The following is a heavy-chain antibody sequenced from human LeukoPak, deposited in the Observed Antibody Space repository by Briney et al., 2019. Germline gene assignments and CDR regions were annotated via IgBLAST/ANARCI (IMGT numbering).Heavy chain of an antibody. CDR3: ARGRYYDFWSGPDY. CDR2: MNPNSGNT. D-gene: IGHD3-3*01. CDR1: GYTFTSYD. V-gene: IGHV1-8*01. Sequence: ASVKVSCKASGYTFTSYDINWVRRATGQGLEWMGWMNPNSGNTGYAQKFQGRVTMTRNTSISTAYMELSSLRSEDTAVYYCARGRYYDFWSGPDYWGQGTLVTVSS. J-gene: IGHJ4*02.